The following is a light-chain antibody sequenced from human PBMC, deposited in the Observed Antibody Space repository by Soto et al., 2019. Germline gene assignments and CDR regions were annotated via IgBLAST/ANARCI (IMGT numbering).Light chain of an antibody. Sequence: EVVLTQSPDTLSLPPGERATLSCRASQSISNYLAWYQHKPGQTPRLLIYDASIRASGNPARFSGSGSGTDFTLTISSLEPEDFAVYYCQQLNDWPPQCTFGQGTKVEIK. J-gene: IGKJ1*01. CDR2: DAS. CDR1: QSISNY. CDR3: QQLNDWPPQCT. V-gene: IGKV3-11*01.